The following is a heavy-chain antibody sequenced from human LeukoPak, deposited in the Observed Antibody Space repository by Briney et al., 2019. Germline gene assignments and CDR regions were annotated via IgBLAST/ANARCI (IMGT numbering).Heavy chain of an antibody. Sequence: SLRLSSAASGFTFDDYAMHWVRQAPGKGLEWVSGISWNSGSIGYADSVKGRFTISRDNAKNSLYLQMNSLRAEDMALYYCAKGAFAYYYGSGSYYFDYWGQGTLVTVSS. CDR3: AKGAFAYYYGSGSYYFDY. V-gene: IGHV3-9*03. CDR2: ISWNSGSI. J-gene: IGHJ4*02. CDR1: GFTFDDYA. D-gene: IGHD3-10*01.